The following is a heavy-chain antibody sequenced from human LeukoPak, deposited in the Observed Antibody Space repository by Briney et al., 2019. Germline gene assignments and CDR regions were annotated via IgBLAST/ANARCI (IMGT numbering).Heavy chain of an antibody. J-gene: IGHJ5*02. V-gene: IGHV1-69*06. CDR2: IIPIFGTA. Sequence: SVKVTCKAAGGTFSSYAISWVRQAPGQGLEWMGGIIPIFGTANYAQKFQGRVTITADKSTSTAYMELSSLRSDDTAVYYCARAFEVGQQLPHNWFDPWGQGTLVTVSS. CDR1: GGTFSSYA. D-gene: IGHD6-13*01. CDR3: ARAFEVGQQLPHNWFDP.